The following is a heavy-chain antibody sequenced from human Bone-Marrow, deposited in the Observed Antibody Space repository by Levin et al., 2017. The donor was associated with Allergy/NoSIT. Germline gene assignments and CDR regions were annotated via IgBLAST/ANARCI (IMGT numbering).Heavy chain of an antibody. Sequence: GESLKISCVASGFSFSTYNVHWVRQAPGKGLEWVALITYVGSNGVGGKEYYADSVKGRFTISRDNSKNTLFLQMNSLRPDDTAIYYCARDFGYSNNYYFDYWGQGTLVTVSP. CDR1: GFSFSTYN. V-gene: IGHV3-30*04. CDR2: ITYVGSNGVGGKE. D-gene: IGHD5-18*01. CDR3: ARDFGYSNNYYFDY. J-gene: IGHJ4*02.